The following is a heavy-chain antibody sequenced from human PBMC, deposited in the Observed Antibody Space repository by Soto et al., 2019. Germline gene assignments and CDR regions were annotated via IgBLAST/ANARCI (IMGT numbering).Heavy chain of an antibody. CDR3: ARSRRDGYSYYYYGMDV. CDR2: IIPILGIA. V-gene: IGHV1-69*02. Sequence: QVQLVQSGAEVKKPGSSVKVSCKASGGTFSSYTISWVRQAPGQGLEWMGRIIPILGIANYAQKFQGRVTITADKSTSTAYMELSSLRSEDTAVYYCARSRRDGYSYYYYGMDVWGQGTTVTVSS. CDR1: GGTFSSYT. J-gene: IGHJ6*02. D-gene: IGHD4-4*01.